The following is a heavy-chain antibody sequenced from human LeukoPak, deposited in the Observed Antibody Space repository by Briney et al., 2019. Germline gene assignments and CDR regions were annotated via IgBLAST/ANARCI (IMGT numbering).Heavy chain of an antibody. CDR1: GYTFTGYY. D-gene: IGHD6-13*01. Sequence: ASVKVSCKASGYTFTGYYMHWVRQAPGQGLEWMGWINPNSGGTNYAQKFQGRVTMTKDTSISTAYMELSRLRSDDTAVYYCARNLRYSSTHTNSNTDWFDPWGQGTLVTVSS. CDR2: INPNSGGT. CDR3: ARNLRYSSTHTNSNTDWFDP. V-gene: IGHV1-2*02. J-gene: IGHJ5*02.